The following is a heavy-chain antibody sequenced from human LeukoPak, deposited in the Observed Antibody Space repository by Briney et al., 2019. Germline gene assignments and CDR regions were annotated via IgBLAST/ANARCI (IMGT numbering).Heavy chain of an antibody. J-gene: IGHJ5*02. CDR3: ASDMTGPVDP. D-gene: IGHD3-9*01. CDR1: GFTVSNNY. Sequence: GGSLRLSCAASGFTVSNNYMSWVRQAPGKGLEWVSRINQHGTYTSYADSVKGRFTVSRDNAKNTLYLQMSSLRDEDTAVYYCASDMTGPVDPWGQGTLVTVSS. CDR2: INQHGTYT. V-gene: IGHV3-74*01.